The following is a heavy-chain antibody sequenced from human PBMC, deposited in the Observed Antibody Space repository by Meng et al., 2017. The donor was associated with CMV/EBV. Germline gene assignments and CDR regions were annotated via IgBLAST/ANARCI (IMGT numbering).Heavy chain of an antibody. CDR3: ARPDQGGDYGDGVGY. CDR2: MYPGGSDT. CDR1: EDSFASDW. D-gene: IGHD4/OR15-4a*01. Sequence: SEDSFASDWPGWVHGIGGKGLEWLRIMYPGGSDTGGTPSFQGQVSISADKSSSTAYLQWSSRKASETAMYYCARPDQGGDYGDGVGYWGQGTLVTVSS. J-gene: IGHJ4*02. V-gene: IGHV5-51*07.